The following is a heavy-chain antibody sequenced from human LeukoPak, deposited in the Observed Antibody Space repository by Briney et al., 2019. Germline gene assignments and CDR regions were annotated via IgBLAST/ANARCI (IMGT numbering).Heavy chain of an antibody. CDR2: INHSGST. J-gene: IGHJ6*03. V-gene: IGHV4-34*01. CDR3: ARIWYGYYYYYMDV. Sequence: SGTLSLTCAVYGGSFSGYYWSWIRQPPGKGLEWIGEINHSGSTNYNPSLKSRVTISVDTSKNQFSLKLSSVTAADTAVYYCARIWYGYYYYYMDVWGKGTTVTVSS. CDR1: GGSFSGYY. D-gene: IGHD1-14*01.